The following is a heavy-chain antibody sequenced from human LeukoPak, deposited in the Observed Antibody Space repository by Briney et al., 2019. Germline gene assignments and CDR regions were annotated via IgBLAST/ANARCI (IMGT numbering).Heavy chain of an antibody. CDR3: AKDSGGSFDS. V-gene: IGHV3-23*01. D-gene: IGHD3-10*01. CDR2: ISGSGGST. J-gene: IGHJ4*02. Sequence: GGSLRLSCAASGFTFSSYAMSWVRQAPGKGLEWVSAISGSGGSTYYADSVKGRFTISRDNSKTTLYLQMNSLRTDDTAVYYCAKDSGGSFDSWGQGTLVTVSS. CDR1: GFTFSSYA.